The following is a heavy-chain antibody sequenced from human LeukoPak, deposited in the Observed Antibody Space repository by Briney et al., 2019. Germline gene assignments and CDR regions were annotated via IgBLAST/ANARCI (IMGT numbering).Heavy chain of an antibody. CDR3: ARRGVKTGYSSGWSPRGGNWFDP. J-gene: IGHJ5*02. CDR2: INHSGST. Sequence: SETLSLTCAVYGGSFSGYYWSWIRQPPGKGLEWIGEINHSGSTNYSPSLKSRVTISVDTSKNQFSLKLSSVTAADTAVYYCARRGVKTGYSSGWSPRGGNWFDPWGQGTLVTVSS. D-gene: IGHD6-19*01. CDR1: GGSFSGYY. V-gene: IGHV4-34*01.